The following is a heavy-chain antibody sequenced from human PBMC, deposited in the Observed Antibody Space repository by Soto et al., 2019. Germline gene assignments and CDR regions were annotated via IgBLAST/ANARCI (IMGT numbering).Heavy chain of an antibody. D-gene: IGHD3-10*01. Sequence: EVQLVESGGGLVKPGGSLRLSCVDSGFTFSSYSMNWVRQAPGKGLEWVSSISSYSIYTYYADSVKGRFTISRDNAKNSVYLQMNSLRAEDTAVYYCARDFKESQYNYYCMDVWGKGVKVTGSS. J-gene: IGHJ6*03. V-gene: IGHV3-21*06. CDR2: ISSYSIYT. CDR3: ARDFKESQYNYYCMDV. CDR1: GFTFSSYS.